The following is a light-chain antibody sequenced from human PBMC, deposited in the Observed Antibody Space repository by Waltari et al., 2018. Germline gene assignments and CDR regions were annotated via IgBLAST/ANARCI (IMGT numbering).Light chain of an antibody. CDR1: QTISRY. CDR2: TSS. V-gene: IGKV1-39*01. CDR3: QQSSRTPFT. Sequence: DIQMTQSPSSLSASVGDRVTITCRASQTISRYLNWYQQKPGKAPKLLIYTSSRLQSGVPSRFSGIGSGTDFTLTINSLQPEDFATYFCQQSSRTPFTFGPGTKVEI. J-gene: IGKJ3*01.